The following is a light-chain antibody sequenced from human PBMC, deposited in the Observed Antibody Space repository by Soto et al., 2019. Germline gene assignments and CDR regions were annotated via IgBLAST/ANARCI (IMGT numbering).Light chain of an antibody. V-gene: IGKV1-5*01. CDR2: AAS. CDR1: QTISNW. Sequence: DIQMTQSPSTLSASVGERVTITCRASQTISNWLAWYQQKPGKAPKLLIYAASNLESGDPSRFSGSGTGTEFTLTISGLQPDDFATYYCQQYHSYSYTFGQGTELEIK. CDR3: QQYHSYSYT. J-gene: IGKJ2*01.